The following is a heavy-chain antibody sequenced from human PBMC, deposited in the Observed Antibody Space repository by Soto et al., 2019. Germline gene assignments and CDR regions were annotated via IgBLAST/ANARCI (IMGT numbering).Heavy chain of an antibody. CDR3: ARDLPFYSSSSGPGDY. V-gene: IGHV3-21*01. Sequence: GGSLRLSCAASGFTFSSYSMNWVRQAPGKGLEWVSSISSSSYIYYADSVKGRFTISRDNAKNSLYLQMNSLRAEDTAVYYCARDLPFYSSSSGPGDYWGQGTLVTVSS. J-gene: IGHJ4*02. D-gene: IGHD6-6*01. CDR1: GFTFSSYS. CDR2: ISSSSYI.